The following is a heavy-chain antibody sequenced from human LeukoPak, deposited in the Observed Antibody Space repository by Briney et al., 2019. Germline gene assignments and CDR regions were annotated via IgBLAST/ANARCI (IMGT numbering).Heavy chain of an antibody. V-gene: IGHV1-18*01. D-gene: IGHD3-3*01. CDR2: ISLNNGNT. CDR1: GYAFDYYG. Sequence: ASVKVSCKASGYAFDYYGITWVRQAPGQGLEWVGWISLNNGNTHYTKYAQKFQGRVTLTADTSTATAYMELRGLRSDDTAVYYCQRVTIFGVVIDFDYWGQGTLVAVSS. J-gene: IGHJ4*02. CDR3: QRVTIFGVVIDFDY.